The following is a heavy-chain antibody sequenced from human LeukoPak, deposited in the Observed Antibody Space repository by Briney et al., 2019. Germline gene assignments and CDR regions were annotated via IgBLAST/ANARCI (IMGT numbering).Heavy chain of an antibody. Sequence: GGSLRLSCAASGFTFSTYWMSWVRQAPGKGLEWVAVIKQDGTEKYYVDSVKGRFTISRDNAKNSLYLQMSSLRAEDTAVYYCARDRGFYDTSPPDWGQGTLVTVSS. J-gene: IGHJ4*02. CDR1: GFTFSTYW. CDR2: IKQDGTEK. CDR3: ARDRGFYDTSPPD. D-gene: IGHD3-22*01. V-gene: IGHV3-7*03.